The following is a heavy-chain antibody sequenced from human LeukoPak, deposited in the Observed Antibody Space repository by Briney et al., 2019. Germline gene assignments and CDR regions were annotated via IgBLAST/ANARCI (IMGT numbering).Heavy chain of an antibody. J-gene: IGHJ4*02. Sequence: GGSLRLSCAASGFTFSDSYMSWIRQAPGKGLEWVSTITSGSSYTNYGDSVKGRFTISRDNAKDSLYLQMNSLRADDTAVYYCARDYGSGSYYNGIDYWGQGTLVSVSS. D-gene: IGHD3-10*01. V-gene: IGHV3-11*06. CDR3: ARDYGSGSYYNGIDY. CDR1: GFTFSDSY. CDR2: ITSGSSYT.